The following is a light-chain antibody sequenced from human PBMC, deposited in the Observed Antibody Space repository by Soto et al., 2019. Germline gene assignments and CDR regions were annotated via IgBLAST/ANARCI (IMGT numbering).Light chain of an antibody. Sequence: EIVLTQSPATLSLSPGERATLSCRASQSVRSYLAWYQQKPGQAPRLLIYDASSRATGIPARFSGSGSGTDFSLTIRSLGSEDFAIYYCQQRSDWPVTFGQGTKVEI. J-gene: IGKJ1*01. CDR2: DAS. CDR3: QQRSDWPVT. V-gene: IGKV3-11*01. CDR1: QSVRSY.